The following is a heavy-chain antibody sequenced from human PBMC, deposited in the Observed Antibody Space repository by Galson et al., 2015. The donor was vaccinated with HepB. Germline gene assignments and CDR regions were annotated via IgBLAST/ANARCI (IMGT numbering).Heavy chain of an antibody. Sequence: SLRLSCAASGVTLSNKAMSWVRQAPGKGLEWVSCLSSLTDSGESTYYADSVRGRFTISRDKSKNTLFLQMSSLRAEDTAIYYCASHLHDWSPGDASDIWGQGTRVTVSS. CDR1: GVTLSNKA. CDR2: LSSLTDSGEST. J-gene: IGHJ3*02. D-gene: IGHD3-9*01. V-gene: IGHV3-23*01. CDR3: ASHLHDWSPGDASDI.